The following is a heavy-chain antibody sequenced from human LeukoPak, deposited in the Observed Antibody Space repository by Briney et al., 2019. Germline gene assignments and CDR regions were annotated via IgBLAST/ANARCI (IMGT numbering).Heavy chain of an antibody. V-gene: IGHV4-4*09. CDR1: GGSISSYY. CDR2: IYTSGST. Sequence: SETLSLTCTVSGGSISSYYWSWIRQPPGKGLEWIGYIYTSGSTNYNPSLKSRVTISVDTSKNQFSLQLSSVTAADTAVYYCARQVGGSYYYYYYMDVWGKGTTVTVSS. D-gene: IGHD1-26*01. J-gene: IGHJ6*03. CDR3: ARQVGGSYYYYYYMDV.